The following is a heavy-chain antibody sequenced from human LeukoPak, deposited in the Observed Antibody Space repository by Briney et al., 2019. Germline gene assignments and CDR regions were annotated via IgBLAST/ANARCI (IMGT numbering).Heavy chain of an antibody. V-gene: IGHV3-23*01. CDR3: AKVYRSGWSYFDS. Sequence: GGSLRLSCAASGFTFSTYAMTWVRQAPGKGLEWVSGFTGRDNNIDYVDSVKGRFTISRDNSKNTLYLRMTSLRAEDTAVYYCAKVYRSGWSYFDSWGQGAAVTVSS. D-gene: IGHD6-19*01. CDR1: GFTFSTYA. J-gene: IGHJ4*02. CDR2: FTGRDNNI.